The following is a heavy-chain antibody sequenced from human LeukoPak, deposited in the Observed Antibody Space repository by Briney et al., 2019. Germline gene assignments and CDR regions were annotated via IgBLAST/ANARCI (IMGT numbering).Heavy chain of an antibody. Sequence: GGSLRLSCAASGFTFRNYAMNWVRQAPGKGLEWVAGIGGGDDIEYADSVKGRFTGFRDDSKNTLYLQMSSLRIEDTAVYYCTKDATPFNSIWDYCDSWGQGTLVSVSA. CDR2: IGGGDDI. CDR3: TKDATPFNSIWDYCDS. V-gene: IGHV3-23*01. D-gene: IGHD7-27*01. CDR1: GFTFRNYA. J-gene: IGHJ4*02.